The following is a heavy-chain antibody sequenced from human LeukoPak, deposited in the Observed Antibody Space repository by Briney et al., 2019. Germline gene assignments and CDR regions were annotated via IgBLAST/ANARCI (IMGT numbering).Heavy chain of an antibody. CDR1: GGSISSGGYY. J-gene: IGHJ4*02. V-gene: IGHV4-31*03. Sequence: SETLSLTCTVSGGSISSGGYYWSWIRQHPGKCLEWIGYIYYSGSTYYNPSLKSRVTISVDTSKNQFSLKLSSVTAADTAVYYCARLSYSGSHDFDYWGQGTLVTVSS. CDR2: IYYSGST. D-gene: IGHD1-26*01. CDR3: ARLSYSGSHDFDY.